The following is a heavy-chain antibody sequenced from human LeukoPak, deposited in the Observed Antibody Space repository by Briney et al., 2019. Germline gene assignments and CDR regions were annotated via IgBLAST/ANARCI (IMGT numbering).Heavy chain of an antibody. D-gene: IGHD3-10*01. V-gene: IGHV1-18*01. J-gene: IGHJ4*02. CDR1: GGTFSSHG. CDR3: AREGTAGRYYFDY. Sequence: ASVKVSCKASGGTFSSHGITWVRQAPGQGLEWMGWSSANNGNTNYAQKLQGRVTVTTDTSTSIAYMELRSLRSDDTAVYYCAREGTAGRYYFDYWGQGTLVTVSS. CDR2: SSANNGNT.